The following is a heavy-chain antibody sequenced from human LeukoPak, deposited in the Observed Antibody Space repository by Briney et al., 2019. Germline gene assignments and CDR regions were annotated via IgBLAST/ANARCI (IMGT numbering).Heavy chain of an antibody. Sequence: SETLSLTCTVSGGSISRYYWSWIRQPPGKGLEWIGYIYYSGSTNYNPSLKSQVTISVDTSKNQFSLRLSSVTAADTAVYYCAREGSLTMVRGIYYWGQGTLVTVSS. J-gene: IGHJ4*02. CDR1: GGSISRYY. V-gene: IGHV4-59*12. CDR2: IYYSGST. CDR3: AREGSLTMVRGIYY. D-gene: IGHD3-10*01.